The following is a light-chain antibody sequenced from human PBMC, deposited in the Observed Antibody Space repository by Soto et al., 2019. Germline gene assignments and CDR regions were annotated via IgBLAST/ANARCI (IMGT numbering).Light chain of an antibody. CDR3: QQYNDWQWT. V-gene: IGKV3-15*01. CDR2: GAS. Sequence: EIVVTQSPATLSVSPGERATLSCRASQSVSNNLAWYQQKPGQAPRLLIYGASTRATGVPVRFSGSGSGTEFTLTISSLQSEDFALYYCQQYNDWQWTFGQGTKVDI. CDR1: QSVSNN. J-gene: IGKJ1*01.